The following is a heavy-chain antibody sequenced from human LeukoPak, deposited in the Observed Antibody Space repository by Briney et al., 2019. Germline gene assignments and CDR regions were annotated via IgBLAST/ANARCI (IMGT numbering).Heavy chain of an antibody. D-gene: IGHD2-8*01. CDR3: AKDLLMVYAIDY. J-gene: IGHJ4*02. CDR2: KRQVGSEK. Sequence: GGSLRLSCAASGFTFSSYWMSWVRQAPGKGLEWVANKRQVGSEKDYVDSVKGRSTISRGNSKNTLYLQMNSLSAEDTAVYYCAKDLLMVYAIDYWGQGTLVTVSS. CDR1: GFTFSSYW. V-gene: IGHV3-7*01.